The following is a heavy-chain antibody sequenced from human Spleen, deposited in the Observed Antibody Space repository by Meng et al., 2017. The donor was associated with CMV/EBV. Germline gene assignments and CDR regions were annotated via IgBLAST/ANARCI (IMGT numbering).Heavy chain of an antibody. V-gene: IGHV4-59*01. Sequence: SETLSLTCTVSGGSISYSYWSWIRQTPGKGLEWIGYIYYTGITKYSPSLKSRVTISIDTSKTQFSPKLSFVTAADTAVYFCARGGGNNWNWFDPWGQGTLVTVSS. D-gene: IGHD3-10*01. CDR3: ARGGGNNWNWFDP. CDR2: IYYTGIT. CDR1: GGSISYSY. J-gene: IGHJ5*02.